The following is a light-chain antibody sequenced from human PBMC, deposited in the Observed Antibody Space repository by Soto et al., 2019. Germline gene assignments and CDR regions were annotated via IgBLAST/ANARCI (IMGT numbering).Light chain of an antibody. V-gene: IGLV2-11*01. Sequence: QSALTQPRSVSGSPGKSVIISCTGTSSDVGTSNYVSWYQQHPGKAPKLIIFDVNRRPSGVPDRFSGSKSGNTASLSISGLQTDDEGDYFCCSYAGADTYVVFGGGTKLTVL. CDR2: DVN. CDR1: SSDVGTSNY. J-gene: IGLJ2*01. CDR3: CSYAGADTYVV.